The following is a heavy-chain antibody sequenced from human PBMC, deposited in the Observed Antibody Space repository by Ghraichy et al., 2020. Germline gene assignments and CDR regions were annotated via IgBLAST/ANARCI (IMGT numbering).Heavy chain of an antibody. CDR3: ATEGAFDV. V-gene: IGHV3-66*01. CDR2: IYNDGST. J-gene: IGHJ3*01. Sequence: GGSLRLSCAVSGFTVSDYYMSWVRQAPGKGLDWVSLIYNDGSTYYADSVKGRFTISRDNSKNTLYLQMNSLRAEDTALYYCATEGAFDVWGQGKMGTVSS. CDR1: GFTVSDYY.